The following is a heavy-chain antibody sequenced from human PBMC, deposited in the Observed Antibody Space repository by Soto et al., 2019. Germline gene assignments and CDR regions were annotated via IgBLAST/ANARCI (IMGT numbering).Heavy chain of an antibody. J-gene: IGHJ2*01. V-gene: IGHV4-31*03. Sequence: QVQLQESGPGLVRPSQTLSLTCTVSGGSISSGGHYWRWIRQHPGKDLEWIGFISYSGSTYYNPFLQSRVTISADSSKNQFSLWLSSVTAADTAVYYCASVVEVATIAWYFDLWGRGTLVTVSS. CDR1: GGSISSGGHY. CDR3: ASVVEVATIAWYFDL. D-gene: IGHD5-12*01. CDR2: ISYSGST.